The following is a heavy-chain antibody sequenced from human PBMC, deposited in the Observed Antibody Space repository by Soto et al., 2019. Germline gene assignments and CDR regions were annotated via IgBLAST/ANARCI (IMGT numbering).Heavy chain of an antibody. V-gene: IGHV1-69*13. CDR1: VYTFTRNG. J-gene: IGHJ5*02. Sequence: GASVKVSCRTSVYTFTRNGINCVRQDPGQGLEWMGGITPVFQTAHYAQKFLGRLTITADESTTTAYMELTSLRSEEDTAVYYCARDMDRGNNGGLATWGQGTLVTVSS. CDR3: ARDMDRGNNGGLAT. D-gene: IGHD4-17*01. CDR2: ITPVFQTA.